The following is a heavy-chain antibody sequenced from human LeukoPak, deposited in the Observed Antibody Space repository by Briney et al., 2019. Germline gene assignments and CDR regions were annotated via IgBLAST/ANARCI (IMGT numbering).Heavy chain of an antibody. J-gene: IGHJ5*02. CDR3: AKHTHNHGGFFDP. D-gene: IGHD2-15*01. Sequence: GGSLRLSFAASGFTFSTYGMTWVRQAPGKGLEWGSSIIDSGGSTQSADSVKGRFTISRDNSKNTLYLQMNSLRAEATDEYYCAKHTHNHGGFFDPWGQGTLVTVSS. CDR1: GFTFSTYG. V-gene: IGHV3-23*01. CDR2: IIDSGGST.